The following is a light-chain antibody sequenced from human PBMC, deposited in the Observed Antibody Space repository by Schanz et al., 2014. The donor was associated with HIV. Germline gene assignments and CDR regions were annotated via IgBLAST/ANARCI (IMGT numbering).Light chain of an antibody. V-gene: IGLV2-11*01. CDR1: SSDVGGYDY. CDR3: SSFTSSFTYV. J-gene: IGLJ1*01. Sequence: QSALTQPRSVSGSPGQSVTISCTGTSSDVGGYDYVSWYQQHPGKAPKIMIYEVSKRPSGVPDRFSGSKSGNTASLTVSGLQAEDEADYYCSSFTSSFTYVFGTGTKLTVL. CDR2: EVS.